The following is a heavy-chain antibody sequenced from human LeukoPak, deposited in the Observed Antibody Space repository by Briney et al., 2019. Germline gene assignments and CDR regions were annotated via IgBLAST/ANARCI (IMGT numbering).Heavy chain of an antibody. CDR1: GGSISSYY. Sequence: PSETLSLTCTVSGGSISSYYWSWIRQPPGKGLEWIGYIYYSGSTNYNPSLKSRVTISVDTSKNQFSLKLSSVTAADTAVYYCARQGPWRYAPRSAFDIWGQGTMVTVSS. D-gene: IGHD3-16*01. CDR3: ARQGPWRYAPRSAFDI. CDR2: IYYSGST. J-gene: IGHJ3*02. V-gene: IGHV4-59*08.